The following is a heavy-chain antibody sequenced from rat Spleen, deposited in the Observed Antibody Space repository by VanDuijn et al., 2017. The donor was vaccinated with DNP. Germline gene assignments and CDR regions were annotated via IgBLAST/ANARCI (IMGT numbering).Heavy chain of an antibody. D-gene: IGHD1-1*01. CDR1: GFTFSTYW. CDR3: AKDKWFYAMEA. Sequence: EVQLVETGGGLVQPGRSLKLSCVASGFTFSTYWMFWIRQAPGMGLEWVASINPDGGSTYYPDSVKGRFTISRDNAENTMYLQMSSLRSEDTATYYCAKDKWFYAMEAWGQGTSVTVSS. J-gene: IGHJ4*01. V-gene: IGHV5-58*01. CDR2: INPDGGST.